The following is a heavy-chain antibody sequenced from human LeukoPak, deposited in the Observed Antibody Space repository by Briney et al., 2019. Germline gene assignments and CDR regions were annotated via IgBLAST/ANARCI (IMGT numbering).Heavy chain of an antibody. Sequence: QPGGSLRLSCTVSGFTFGDYAMSWFRQAPGKGLEWVGFIRVKADGGTAEYAASAKGRFTISRDDSKSIAYLQMNSLKTEDTAVYYCTPYGDYRYWGQGTLVTVPS. CDR1: GFTFGDYA. V-gene: IGHV3-49*03. CDR3: TPYGDYRY. D-gene: IGHD4-17*01. CDR2: IRVKADGGTA. J-gene: IGHJ4*02.